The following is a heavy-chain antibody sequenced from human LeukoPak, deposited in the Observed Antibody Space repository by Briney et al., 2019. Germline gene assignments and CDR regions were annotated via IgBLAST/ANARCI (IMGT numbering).Heavy chain of an antibody. CDR2: IYISGST. J-gene: IGHJ4*02. Sequence: SETLSLTCSVSGASITSSPYYWGWIRQPAGKGLEWIGRIYISGSTNYNPSLESRVTISLDTSKNQFSLKLSSVTAADTAVYYCARDGSGYYDTSGYRNWGQGTLVTVSS. CDR1: GASITSSPYY. V-gene: IGHV4-61*02. D-gene: IGHD3-22*01. CDR3: ARDGSGYYDTSGYRN.